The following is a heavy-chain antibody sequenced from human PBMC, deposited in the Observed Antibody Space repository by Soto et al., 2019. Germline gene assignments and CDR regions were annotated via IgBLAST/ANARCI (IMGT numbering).Heavy chain of an antibody. V-gene: IGHV4-4*02. CDR3: ARGGLNYDFWSGYSDNWFDP. CDR1: GGSISISNW. Sequence: SETLSLTCAISGGSISISNWWSCVRQPPGKGLEWIGEIYHSGSTNYNPSLKSRVTISVDKSKNQFSLKLSSVTAADTAVYYCARGGLNYDFWSGYSDNWFDPWGQGTLVTVSS. D-gene: IGHD3-3*01. J-gene: IGHJ5*02. CDR2: IYHSGST.